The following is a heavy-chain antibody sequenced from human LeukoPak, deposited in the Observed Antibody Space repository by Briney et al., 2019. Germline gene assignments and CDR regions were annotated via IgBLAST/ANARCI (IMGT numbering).Heavy chain of an antibody. V-gene: IGHV4-31*03. D-gene: IGHD3-10*02. CDR2: IYYSGST. CDR3: ARDVLGVVALYGMDV. CDR1: GGSISSGGYY. Sequence: SETLSLTCTVSGGSISSGGYYWSWIRQHPGKGLEWIGYIYYSGSTYYNPSLKSRVTISVDTSKNQFSLKLSSVTAADTAVYYCARDVLGVVALYGMDVWGQGTTVTVSS. J-gene: IGHJ6*02.